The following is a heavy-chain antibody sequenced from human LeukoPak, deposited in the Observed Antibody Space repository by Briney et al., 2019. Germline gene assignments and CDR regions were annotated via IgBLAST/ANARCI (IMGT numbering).Heavy chain of an antibody. D-gene: IGHD2-2*01. CDR2: IYYSGST. CDR1: GGSISSSSYY. V-gene: IGHV4-39*01. CDR3: ARLCSSTSCYLGFDY. J-gene: IGHJ4*02. Sequence: PSETLSLTCPVSGGSISSSSYYWGWIRQPPGKGLEWIGSIYYSGSTYFTPSLNSRGTISVDTSKNQFSLKLSSVTAADTAVYYCARLCSSTSCYLGFDYWGEGTLVTVSS.